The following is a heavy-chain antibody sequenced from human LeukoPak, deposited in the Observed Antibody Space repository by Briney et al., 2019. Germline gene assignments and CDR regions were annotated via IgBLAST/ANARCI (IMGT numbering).Heavy chain of an antibody. CDR1: GGTFSSYA. V-gene: IGHV1-69*10. Sequence: GASVKVSCKASGGTFSSYAISWVRQAPGQGLEWMGGIIPILGIANYAQKFQGRVTITSDKSTSTAYMELSSLRSEDTAVYYCAIHLKGYYYDSSGYYDYWGQGTLVTVSS. CDR3: AIHLKGYYYDSSGYYDY. D-gene: IGHD3-22*01. CDR2: IIPILGIA. J-gene: IGHJ4*02.